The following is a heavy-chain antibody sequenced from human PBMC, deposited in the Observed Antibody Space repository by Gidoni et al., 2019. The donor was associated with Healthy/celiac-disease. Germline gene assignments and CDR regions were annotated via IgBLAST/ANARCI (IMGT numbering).Heavy chain of an antibody. CDR2: IYSGGST. CDR1: GFTVSSNY. Sequence: EVQLVESGGGLIQPGGSLRLSCAASGFTVSSNYMSWVRQAPGKGLEWVSVIYSGGSTYYADSVKGRFTISRDNSKNTLDLQMNSLRAEDTAVYYCARGDSSGYYHLDYWGQGTLVTVSS. J-gene: IGHJ4*02. V-gene: IGHV3-53*01. D-gene: IGHD3-22*01. CDR3: ARGDSSGYYHLDY.